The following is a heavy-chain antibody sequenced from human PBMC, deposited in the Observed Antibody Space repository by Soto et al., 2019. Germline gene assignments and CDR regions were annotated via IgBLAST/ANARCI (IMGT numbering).Heavy chain of an antibody. D-gene: IGHD6-13*01. CDR2: ISWNSGSI. J-gene: IGHJ6*03. CDR1: GFTFDDYA. Sequence: PGGSLRLSCAASGFTFDDYAMHWVRQAPGKGLEWVSGISWNSGSIGHADFVKGRFTISRDNAKNSLYLQMNSLRAEDTALYYFAKVFRLGGAAAGRGYYYYMDVWGKGTTVTVSS. CDR3: AKVFRLGGAAAGRGYYYYMDV. V-gene: IGHV3-9*01.